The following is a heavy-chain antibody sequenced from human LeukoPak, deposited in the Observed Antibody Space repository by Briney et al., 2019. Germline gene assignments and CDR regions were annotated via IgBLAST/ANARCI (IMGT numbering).Heavy chain of an antibody. V-gene: IGHV4-4*07. D-gene: IGHD6-6*01. CDR1: GGSISSYY. CDR3: ARDAHSSSSSYYYYYMDV. CDR2: IYTSGST. Sequence: SETLSLTCTVSGGSISSYYWSWIRQPAGKGLEWIGRIYTSGSTNYNPSLKSRVTMSVDTSKNQFSLKLSSVTAADTAVYYCARDAHSSSSSYYYYYMDVWGKGTTVTVSS. J-gene: IGHJ6*03.